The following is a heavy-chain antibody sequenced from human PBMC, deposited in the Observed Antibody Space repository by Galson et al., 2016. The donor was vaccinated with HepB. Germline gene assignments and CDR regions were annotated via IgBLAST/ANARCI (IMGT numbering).Heavy chain of an antibody. Sequence: AISGDSVSRNSAAWFWIRQSPSRGLEWLGRTYLRSRWYKDYAVSVKSRMTITPDTSKNQFSLQLNSVTPEDPAVYYCARGTGSGTAFDYWGQGILVTVSS. D-gene: IGHD1-26*01. V-gene: IGHV6-1*01. CDR2: TYLRSRWYK. J-gene: IGHJ4*02. CDR3: ARGTGSGTAFDY. CDR1: GDSVSRNSAA.